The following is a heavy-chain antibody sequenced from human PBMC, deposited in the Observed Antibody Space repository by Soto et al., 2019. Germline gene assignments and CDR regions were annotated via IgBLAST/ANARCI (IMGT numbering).Heavy chain of an antibody. Sequence: GGSLRLSCAASGFTFSNYWMTWVRQAPGKGLEWVANIKQDGSEKYYVDSVKGRFTISRDNAKNSLYLQMNSLRAEDTAVYYCARETVSSGWYLYYFDYWGQGTLVTVSS. V-gene: IGHV3-7*01. CDR3: ARETVSSGWYLYYFDY. CDR2: IKQDGSEK. CDR1: GFTFSNYW. D-gene: IGHD6-19*01. J-gene: IGHJ4*02.